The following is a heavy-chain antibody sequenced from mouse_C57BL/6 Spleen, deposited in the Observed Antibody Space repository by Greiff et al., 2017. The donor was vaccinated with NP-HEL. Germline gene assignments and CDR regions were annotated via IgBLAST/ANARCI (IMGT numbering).Heavy chain of an antibody. D-gene: IGHD1-1*01. CDR2: IDPETGGT. Sequence: QVQLKQSGAELVRPGASVTLSCKASGYTFTDYEMHWVKQTPVHGLEWIGAIDPETGGTAYNQKFKGKAILTADKSSSTAYMELRSLTSEDSAVYYCTRTLDYGSYFDYWGQGTTLTVSS. V-gene: IGHV1-15*01. J-gene: IGHJ2*01. CDR3: TRTLDYGSYFDY. CDR1: GYTFTDYE.